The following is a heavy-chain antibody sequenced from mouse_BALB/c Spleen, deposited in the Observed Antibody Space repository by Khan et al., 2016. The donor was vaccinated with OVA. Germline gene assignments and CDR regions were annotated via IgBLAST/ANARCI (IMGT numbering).Heavy chain of an antibody. J-gene: IGHJ3*01. Sequence: EVKLEVSGPSLVKPSQTLSLTCSVTGDSITSGYWSWIRKFPGNKLEYMGYMIYTGYTDYNPSLKSRLAITRPTSKNQYYLQLNSVTTEDTATYYCARSTYRYAFAYWGQGTLVTVSA. CDR1: GDSITSGY. CDR2: MIYTGYT. CDR3: ARSTYRYAFAY. V-gene: IGHV3-8*02. D-gene: IGHD2-14*01.